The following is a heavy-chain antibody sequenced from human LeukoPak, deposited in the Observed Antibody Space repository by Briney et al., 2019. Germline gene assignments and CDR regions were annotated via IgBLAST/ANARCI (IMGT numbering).Heavy chain of an antibody. D-gene: IGHD5-18*01. CDR1: GYSLTRYG. V-gene: IGHV1-18*04. CDR2: ITANNGKT. J-gene: IGHJ4*02. CDR3: ARDNSALSGYSYGFTEYQMQDY. Sequence: ASVKVSCKASGYSLTRYGITWVRQAPGQGLEWLGWITANNGKTDYAQNLQGRITMTTDTSTNTAYMELRSLRSEDTAVYYCARDNSALSGYSYGFTEYQMQDYWGQGTLVTVSS.